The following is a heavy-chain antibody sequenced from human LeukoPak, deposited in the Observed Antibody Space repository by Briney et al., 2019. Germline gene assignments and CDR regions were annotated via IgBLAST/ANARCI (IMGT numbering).Heavy chain of an antibody. Sequence: PSETLSLTCTVSGGSISSGGYYWSWIRQHPGTGLEWIGYIYYSGSTYYNPSLKSRVTISVDTSKNQFSLKLSSVTAADTAVYYCARDSTNNWFDPWGQGTLVTVSS. CDR2: IYYSGST. CDR3: ARDSTNNWFDP. V-gene: IGHV4-31*03. D-gene: IGHD2/OR15-2a*01. CDR1: GGSISSGGYY. J-gene: IGHJ5*02.